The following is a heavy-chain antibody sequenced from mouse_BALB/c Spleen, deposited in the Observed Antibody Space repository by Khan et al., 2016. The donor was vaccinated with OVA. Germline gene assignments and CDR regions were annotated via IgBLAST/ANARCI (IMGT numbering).Heavy chain of an antibody. CDR2: ISPATGSP. D-gene: IGHD1-1*01. V-gene: IGHV1S41*01. CDR3: ARASYNGSGLYAMDY. J-gene: IGHJ4*01. Sequence: DLVKPGASVKLSCKASGYTFTSYWINWIKQRPGQGLAWIGHISPATGSPYYHTMFTVKSTLSVDPSSTPAYLHLRSLSSSDSAVFCCARASYNGSGLYAMDYWGQGTSGTVSS. CDR1: GYTFTSYW.